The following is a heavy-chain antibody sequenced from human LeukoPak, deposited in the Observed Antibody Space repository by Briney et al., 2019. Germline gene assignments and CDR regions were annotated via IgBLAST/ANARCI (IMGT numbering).Heavy chain of an antibody. V-gene: IGHV4-59*01. CDR3: ARETSQKGAHYMDV. J-gene: IGHJ6*03. Sequence: SETLSLTCTVSGGSISSYYWSWIRQPPGKGLKWIGYIYYSGSTSYSPSLRSRVTISVDTSKNQFSLKLSSVTAAATAVYYCARETSQKGAHYMDVWGKGTTVTISS. CDR1: GGSISSYY. D-gene: IGHD3-16*01. CDR2: IYYSGST.